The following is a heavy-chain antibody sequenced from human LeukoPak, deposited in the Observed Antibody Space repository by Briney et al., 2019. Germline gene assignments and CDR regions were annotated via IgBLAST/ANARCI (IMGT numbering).Heavy chain of an antibody. CDR2: INPNSGGT. CDR1: GYTFTGYY. J-gene: IGHJ4*02. D-gene: IGHD1-7*01. Sequence: GASVKVSCKASGYTFTGYYMHWVRQAPGQGLEWMGRINPNSGGTNYAQKFQGRVTMTRDTSISTAYMELSRLRSDDTAVYYCARDLGNWNYGLDYWGQGTLVTVSS. V-gene: IGHV1-2*06. CDR3: ARDLGNWNYGLDY.